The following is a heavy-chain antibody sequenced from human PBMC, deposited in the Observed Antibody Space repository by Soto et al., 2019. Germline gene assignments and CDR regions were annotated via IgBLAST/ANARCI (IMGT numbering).Heavy chain of an antibody. J-gene: IGHJ3*02. CDR1: GYTFTDYY. V-gene: IGHV1-2*02. CDR2: INPNSGGT. D-gene: IGHD1-26*01. CDR3: ARDGSTSSELRAFDI. Sequence: SVKVSCKASGYTFTDYYMYWVRQAPGQGLEWVGWINPNSGGTNYAQKFQGRVTMTRDTSISTAYMELTRLKSDDTAVYFCARDGSTSSELRAFDIWGQGTMVTVSS.